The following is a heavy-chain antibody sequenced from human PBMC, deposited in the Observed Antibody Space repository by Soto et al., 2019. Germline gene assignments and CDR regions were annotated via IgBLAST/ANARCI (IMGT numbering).Heavy chain of an antibody. Sequence: LGESLKISCQGSGYSFASYWIRWVRQMPGKDLEWMGIIYPGDSDTRYSPSFQGQGTISADKSLRTAYPQWTSLKASDTALYYCASTRSFTFGFSSDGMQAWGQATTVPVSS. D-gene: IGHD3-16*01. CDR3: ASTRSFTFGFSSDGMQA. CDR1: GYSFASYW. J-gene: IGHJ6*02. V-gene: IGHV5-51*01. CDR2: IYPGDSDT.